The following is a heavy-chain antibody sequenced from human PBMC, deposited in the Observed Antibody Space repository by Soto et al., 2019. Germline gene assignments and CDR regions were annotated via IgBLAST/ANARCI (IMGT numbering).Heavy chain of an antibody. CDR2: MSYDGSSK. D-gene: IGHD6-19*01. CDR3: AKDLGWSSADLEY. V-gene: IGHV3-30*18. Sequence: QVQLVESGGGVVQPGCSLRLSCAASGFNFSSFGMHWVRQAPGKGLEWVALMSYDGSSKYYQDSLKGRFTISRDKSKNTLYLQMSSLRVEDTAGYYWAKDLGWSSADLEYWGKGPRLTFSS. J-gene: IGHJ4*02. CDR1: GFNFSSFG.